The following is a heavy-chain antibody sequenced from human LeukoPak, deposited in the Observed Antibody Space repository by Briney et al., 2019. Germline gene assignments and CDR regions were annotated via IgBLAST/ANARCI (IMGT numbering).Heavy chain of an antibody. CDR1: GFTFNIYG. CDR3: ARDFLVRGVIPYYYYYMDV. J-gene: IGHJ6*03. Sequence: GGSLRLSCAASGFTFNIYGMTWVRQATGKGLVWVSRINSDGSSTSYADSVKGRFTISRDNAKNTLYLQMNSLRAEDTAVYYCARDFLVRGVIPYYYYYMDVWGKGTTVTISS. V-gene: IGHV3-74*01. CDR2: INSDGSST. D-gene: IGHD3-10*01.